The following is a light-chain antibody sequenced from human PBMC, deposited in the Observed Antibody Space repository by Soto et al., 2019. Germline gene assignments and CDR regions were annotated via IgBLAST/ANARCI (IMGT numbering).Light chain of an antibody. CDR1: QSVSSK. V-gene: IGKV3-15*01. Sequence: IVVTQSPATLSLSPGERATLSCRASQSVSSKLAWYQQKPGQAPRLLIYGASTRATGIPARFSGSGSGTEFTLTISSLQSEDFAVYYCQQYNNWPPITFGQGTRLEIK. J-gene: IGKJ5*01. CDR3: QQYNNWPPIT. CDR2: GAS.